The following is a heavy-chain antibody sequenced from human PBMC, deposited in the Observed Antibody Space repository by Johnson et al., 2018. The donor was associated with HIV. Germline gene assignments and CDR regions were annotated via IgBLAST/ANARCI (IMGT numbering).Heavy chain of an antibody. CDR1: GFTFSSYA. CDR3: AKGEPYYYDIGDAFDI. D-gene: IGHD3-22*01. J-gene: IGHJ3*02. CDR2: ISYDGSNK. V-gene: IGHV3-30-3*01. Sequence: QVHLVESGGGVVQPGRSLRLSCAASGFTFSSYAMHWVRQAPGKGLEWVAVISYDGSNKYYADSVKGRFTISRDNSKNTLYLQMNSLRAEDTAVYYCAKGEPYYYDIGDAFDIWGQGTMVTVSS.